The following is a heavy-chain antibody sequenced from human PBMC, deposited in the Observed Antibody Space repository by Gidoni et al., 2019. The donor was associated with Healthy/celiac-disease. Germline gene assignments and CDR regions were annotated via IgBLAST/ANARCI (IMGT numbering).Heavy chain of an antibody. CDR3: TRDPSHYDILTGYSDDAFDI. D-gene: IGHD3-9*01. J-gene: IGHJ3*02. CDR2: IRSKAYGGTT. Sequence: EVQLVESGGGLVQPGRSLRLSCTASGFTFGDYAMSWVRQAPGKGLEWVGFIRSKAYGGTTEYAASVKGRFTISRDDSKSIAYLQMNSLKTEDTAVYYCTRDPSHYDILTGYSDDAFDIWGQGTMVTVSS. CDR1: GFTFGDYA. V-gene: IGHV3-49*04.